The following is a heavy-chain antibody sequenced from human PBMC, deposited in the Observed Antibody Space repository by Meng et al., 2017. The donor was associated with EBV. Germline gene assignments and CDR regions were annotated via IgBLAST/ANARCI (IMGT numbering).Heavy chain of an antibody. D-gene: IGHD3-22*01. V-gene: IGHV3-30*18. CDR3: AKGDVYYYDSSGYPNY. CDR1: GFTFSSYG. CDR2: ISYDGSNK. Sequence: QVQVVESGGGVVQPGRSLGLSCAAAGFTFSSYGMHWVRQAPGKGLEWVAVISYDGSNKYYADSVKGRFTMSRDNSKNTLYLQMNSLRAEDTAVYYCAKGDVYYYDSSGYPNYWGQGTLVTVSS. J-gene: IGHJ4*02.